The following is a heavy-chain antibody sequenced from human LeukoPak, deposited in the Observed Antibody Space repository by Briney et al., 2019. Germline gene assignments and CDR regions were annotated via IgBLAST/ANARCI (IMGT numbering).Heavy chain of an antibody. D-gene: IGHD3-16*02. CDR3: ATGRRVTFGGVIAGFDY. CDR1: GCSISSYY. V-gene: IGHV4-59*08. Sequence: SETLSLTCTVSGCSISSYYWSWIRQPPGKGLEWIGYIYYNGSTNYNPSLKSRVTISVDNSKNQFSLKQLTVPTADTAGYYCATGRRVTFGGVIAGFDYWGQGTLVTVSS. J-gene: IGHJ4*02. CDR2: IYYNGST.